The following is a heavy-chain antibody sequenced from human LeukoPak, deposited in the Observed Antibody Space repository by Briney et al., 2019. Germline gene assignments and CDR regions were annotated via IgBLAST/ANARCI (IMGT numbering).Heavy chain of an antibody. CDR3: ARGARAILRFLEWLLF. D-gene: IGHD3-3*01. J-gene: IGHJ4*02. V-gene: IGHV1-46*01. CDR2: INPSGGAT. CDR1: GYTFTNYY. Sequence: ASVKVSCKASGYTFTNYYMHWVRPAPGQGLAWMGIINPSGGATSYAQRFQGRVTMTRDTSTSTVYMELSSLRSEDTAVYYCARGARAILRFLEWLLFWGQGTLVTVSS.